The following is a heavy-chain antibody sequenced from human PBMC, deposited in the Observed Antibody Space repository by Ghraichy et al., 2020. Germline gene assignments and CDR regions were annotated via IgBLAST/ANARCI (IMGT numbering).Heavy chain of an antibody. J-gene: IGHJ4*02. CDR3: STARIKWELLRYFDY. CDR1: GFTFDNAW. D-gene: IGHD1-26*01. V-gene: IGHV3-15*01. Sequence: GGSLRLSCAASGFTFDNAWMSWVRQAPGKGLEWVGRIKSKIDGGTTDYAAPVKDRFTISRDDSKNTLYLQMNSLKTEDTAMYYCSTARIKWELLRYFDYWGQGTLVTVPS. CDR2: IKSKIDGGTT.